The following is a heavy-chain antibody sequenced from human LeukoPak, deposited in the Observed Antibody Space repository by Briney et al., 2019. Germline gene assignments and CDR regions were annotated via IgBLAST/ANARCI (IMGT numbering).Heavy chain of an antibody. D-gene: IGHD3-22*01. CDR1: GFSLDDYA. J-gene: IGHJ4*02. V-gene: IGHV3-9*01. CDR2: ISWDSSNA. Sequence: GRSLRLSCVGSGFSLDDYAMHWVRQVPGKGLEWVSSISWDSSNAAYADSVKGRFTISRDNAKNSLYLQMNSLRPEDTALYYCAMSRHYYDSSGYPADYWGQGTLVTVSS. CDR3: AMSRHYYDSSGYPADY.